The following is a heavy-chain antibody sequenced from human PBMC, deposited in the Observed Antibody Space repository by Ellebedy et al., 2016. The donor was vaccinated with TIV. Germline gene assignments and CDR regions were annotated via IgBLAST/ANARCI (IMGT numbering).Heavy chain of an antibody. D-gene: IGHD3-22*01. Sequence: GGSLRLSXAASEFTFSDYYMSWIRQAPGKGLEWISYISSTGNTIYYADSVKGRFTISRDNAKNSLYLQMDSLRAEDTAVYYCAKDSGGYYSYWYFDLWGRGTLVTVSS. J-gene: IGHJ2*01. CDR2: ISSTGNTI. CDR3: AKDSGGYYSYWYFDL. CDR1: EFTFSDYY. V-gene: IGHV3-11*01.